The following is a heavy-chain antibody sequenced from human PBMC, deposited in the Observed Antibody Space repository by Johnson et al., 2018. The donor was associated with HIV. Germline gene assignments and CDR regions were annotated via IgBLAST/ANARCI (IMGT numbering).Heavy chain of an antibody. CDR1: GFTFSDYY. D-gene: IGHD6-19*01. CDR3: AREMGWEDAFDI. Sequence: QVQLMESGGGLVKPGGSLRLSCAASGFTFSDYYMSCIRQAPVKGLEYVSYITSSVTTKYYADSVKGRFTISRDNAKNSLYLQMNSLRAEDTAGYYCAREMGWEDAFDIWGQGTMVTVSS. V-gene: IGHV3-11*04. J-gene: IGHJ3*02. CDR2: ITSSVTTK.